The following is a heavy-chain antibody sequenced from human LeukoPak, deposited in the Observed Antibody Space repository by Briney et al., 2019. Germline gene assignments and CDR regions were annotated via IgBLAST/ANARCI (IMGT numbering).Heavy chain of an antibody. CDR2: INKKGGT. CDR1: SDSISSGDYY. D-gene: IGHD4-17*01. Sequence: SQTLSLTCTVSSDSISSGDYYWSWSRQPAGKGLEFIGYINKKGGTFYNPPLKSRVSISIDTSKNQFSLKLTSVTAADTAVYFCAREHKSYGDYPYYFDSWGQGTLVTVSS. V-gene: IGHV4-30-4*01. J-gene: IGHJ4*02. CDR3: AREHKSYGDYPYYFDS.